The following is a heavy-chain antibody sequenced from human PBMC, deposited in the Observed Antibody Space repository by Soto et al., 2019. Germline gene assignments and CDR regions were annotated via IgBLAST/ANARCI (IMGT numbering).Heavy chain of an antibody. CDR1: GGSVSSGIYY. D-gene: IGHD1-26*01. CDR2: INHSGSS. V-gene: IGHV4-61*01. Sequence: SETLSLTCTVSGGSVSSGIYYWSWIRQPPGKGLQWIGQINHSGSSIYNPSLKNRVTISTMSNNKFSLELSSVTAADTAVYYCTRGLFSGSSYSGSWYYFDSWGQGTMVTVSS. CDR3: TRGLFSGSSYSGSWYYFDS. J-gene: IGHJ4*02.